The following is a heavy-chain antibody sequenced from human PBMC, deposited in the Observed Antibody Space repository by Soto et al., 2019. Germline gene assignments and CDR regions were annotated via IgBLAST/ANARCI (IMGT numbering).Heavy chain of an antibody. J-gene: IGHJ4*02. D-gene: IGHD2-8*01. CDR3: AIQDCTNGVCLEAAVTVGGALEY. V-gene: IGHV3-74*01. Sequence: EVQLVESGGGLVQPGEALRLACAASGFSIRKYWMHWFRQAPGKGPVWVSYISGDGTTTDYAGSVKGRFTISRDNAKNTLFLQMDSLRVEDTAIYFCAIQDCTNGVCLEAAVTVGGALEYWGRGAQVTVSS. CDR2: ISGDGTTT. CDR1: GFSIRKYW.